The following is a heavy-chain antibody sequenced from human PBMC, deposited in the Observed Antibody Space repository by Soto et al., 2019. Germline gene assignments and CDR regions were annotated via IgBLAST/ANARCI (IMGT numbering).Heavy chain of an antibody. CDR2: IYCSGST. Sequence: SETLSLTWTVSGGSISSGGYYWSWIRQHPGKGLEWIGYIYCSGSTYYNPSLKSRVTISVDTSKNRFSLKLSSVTAADTAVYYCARADRPTYYYDSSGYYFDYWGQGTLVTVSS. CDR3: ARADRPTYYYDSSGYYFDY. CDR1: GGSISSGGYY. J-gene: IGHJ4*02. D-gene: IGHD3-22*01. V-gene: IGHV4-31*02.